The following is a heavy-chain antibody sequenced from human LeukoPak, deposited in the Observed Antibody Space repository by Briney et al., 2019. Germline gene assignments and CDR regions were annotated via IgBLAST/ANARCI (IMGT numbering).Heavy chain of an antibody. Sequence: PGGSLRLSCAASGFTFSSYEMNWVRQAPGKGLEWVSYISYSGGTKYYADSVKGRFTISRDNAKNSLYLQMNSLRAEDTAVYYCARYVGRDGYNPGYGMDVWGQGTTVTVSS. D-gene: IGHD5-24*01. J-gene: IGHJ6*02. CDR1: GFTFSSYE. CDR2: ISYSGGTK. V-gene: IGHV3-48*03. CDR3: ARYVGRDGYNPGYGMDV.